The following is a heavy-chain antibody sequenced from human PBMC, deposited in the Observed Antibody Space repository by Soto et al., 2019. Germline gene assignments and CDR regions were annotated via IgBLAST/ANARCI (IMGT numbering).Heavy chain of an antibody. CDR3: ARDALLGYCSGGSCEYNWFDP. V-gene: IGHV4-31*03. CDR1: GGSISSGGYY. Sequence: SETLSLTCTVSGGSISSGGYYWSWIRQHPGKGLEWIGYIYYSGSTYYNPSLKGRVTISVDTSKNQFSLKLSSVTAADTAVYYCARDALLGYCSGGSCEYNWFDPWGQGTLVTVSS. J-gene: IGHJ5*02. D-gene: IGHD2-15*01. CDR2: IYYSGST.